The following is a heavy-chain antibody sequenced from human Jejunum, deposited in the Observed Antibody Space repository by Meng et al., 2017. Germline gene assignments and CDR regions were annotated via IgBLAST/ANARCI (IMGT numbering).Heavy chain of an antibody. CDR3: AHVSGWLFDY. CDR2: IYWDDTK. J-gene: IGHJ4*02. D-gene: IGHD6-19*01. V-gene: IGHV2-5*02. Sequence: APTPDTPTQPLTLTGSFTGLSLRTTALGVSWILQPPGKALEWLAFIYWDDTKLYSPSLKSRVTITKGTSKNQVVLTMTNIDPVDTATYYCAHVSGWLFDYWSQGTLVTVSS. CDR1: GLSLRTTALG.